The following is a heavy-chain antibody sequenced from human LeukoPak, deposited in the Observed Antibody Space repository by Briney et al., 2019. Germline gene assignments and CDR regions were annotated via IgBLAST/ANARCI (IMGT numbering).Heavy chain of an antibody. CDR3: ARNDASGLDY. CDR2: INPIGGST. J-gene: IGHJ4*02. V-gene: IGHV1-46*03. D-gene: IGHD3-10*01. Sequence: ASVKVSCNASGYTFTNYYMHWVRQAPGQGLEWMGFINPIGGSTSYAQKFQGRVTMTRDTSTSTVYMELNSLRSEDTAVYYCARNDASGLDYWGQGTLVTVSS. CDR1: GYTFTNYY.